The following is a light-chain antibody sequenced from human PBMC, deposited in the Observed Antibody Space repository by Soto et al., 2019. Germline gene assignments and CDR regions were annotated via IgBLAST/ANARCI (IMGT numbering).Light chain of an antibody. Sequence: QLVLTQPPSASGTPGQRVTISCSGSSSNIGSNYVYWYQQLPGTAPKLLIYRNNQRPSGVPDRFSGSKSGTSASLAISGLRSEDGADYYCAAWDDSLSGWVFGGGTKVTVL. V-gene: IGLV1-47*01. CDR3: AAWDDSLSGWV. J-gene: IGLJ3*02. CDR2: RNN. CDR1: SSNIGSNY.